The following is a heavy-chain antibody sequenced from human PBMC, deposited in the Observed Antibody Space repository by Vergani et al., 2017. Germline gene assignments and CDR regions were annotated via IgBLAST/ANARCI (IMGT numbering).Heavy chain of an antibody. D-gene: IGHD3-10*01. J-gene: IGHJ4*02. CDR3: ARDRGYYYGSGSYCGY. CDR2: ISYDGSNK. CDR1: GFTFSSYA. Sequence: QVQLVESGGGVVQPGRSLRLSCAASGFTFSSYAMHWVRQAPGKGLEWVAVISYDGSNKYYADSVKGRFTISRDNSKNTLYLQMNSLRAEDTAVYYCARDRGYYYGSGSYCGYWGQGTLVTVSS. V-gene: IGHV3-30-3*01.